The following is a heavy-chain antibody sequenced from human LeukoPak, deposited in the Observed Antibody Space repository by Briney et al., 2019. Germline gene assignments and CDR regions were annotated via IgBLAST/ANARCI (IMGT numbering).Heavy chain of an antibody. CDR1: GGSISSYY. Sequence: SETLSLTCTVSGGSISSYYWSWIRQPPGKGLEWIGYIYYSGSTDYNPSLKSRVTISVDTSKNQFSLKLSSVTAADTAVYYCARPTSGWYSPFDYWGQGTLVTVSS. D-gene: IGHD6-19*01. CDR3: ARPTSGWYSPFDY. CDR2: IYYSGST. J-gene: IGHJ4*02. V-gene: IGHV4-59*12.